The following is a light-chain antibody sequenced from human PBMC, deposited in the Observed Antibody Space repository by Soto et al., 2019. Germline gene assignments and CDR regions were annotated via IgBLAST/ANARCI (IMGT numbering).Light chain of an antibody. Sequence: EIVLTQSPGTLSLSPGERATLSCRASQSVSNNYLAWYQQKPGQAPRLLIYGASNRATGIPDRFSGSGSGTDFTLTISRLEPEDFAVYYCQYYGRSPLTFGGGTKVDI. CDR2: GAS. CDR1: QSVSNNY. V-gene: IGKV3-20*01. J-gene: IGKJ4*01. CDR3: QYYGRSPLT.